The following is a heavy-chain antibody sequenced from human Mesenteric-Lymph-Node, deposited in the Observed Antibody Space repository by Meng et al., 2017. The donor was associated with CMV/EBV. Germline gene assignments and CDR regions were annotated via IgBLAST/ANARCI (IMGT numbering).Heavy chain of an antibody. V-gene: IGHV3-74*01. D-gene: IGHD1-1*01. CDR1: GFIFNNYW. CDR2: INPDGSSA. J-gene: IGHJ4*02. CDR3: VRGAHHNTYHFDF. Sequence: EGSLRLSCAASGFIFNNYWIHWVRQAPGTGLVWVSRINPDGSSANHADSVKGRFTISRDNANNILYLQMNSLRVDDTAVYYCVRGAHHNTYHFDFWGLGTQVTVSS.